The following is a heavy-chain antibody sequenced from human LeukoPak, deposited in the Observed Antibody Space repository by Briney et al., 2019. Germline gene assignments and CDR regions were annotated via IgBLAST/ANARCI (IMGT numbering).Heavy chain of an antibody. J-gene: IGHJ4*02. D-gene: IGHD3-22*01. CDR3: ATTMIVVVIGDAFDY. V-gene: IGHV3-30*04. Sequence: SGGSLRLSCAASGFTFSSYAMHWVRQAPGKGLEWVAVISYDGSNKYYADSVKGRFTVSRDNSKNTLYLQMNSLRAEDTAVYYCATTMIVVVIGDAFDYWGQGTLVTVSS. CDR2: ISYDGSNK. CDR1: GFTFSSYA.